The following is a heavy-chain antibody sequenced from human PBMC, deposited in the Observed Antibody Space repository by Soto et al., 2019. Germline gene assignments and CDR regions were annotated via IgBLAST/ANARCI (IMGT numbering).Heavy chain of an antibody. D-gene: IGHD1-1*01. J-gene: IGHJ6*02. V-gene: IGHV5-51*01. Sequence: PGESLKISCKGSGYSFTNYWIGWVRQMPGKGLEWMGIIYPGDSDTKYSPSFQGQVTISADKSISTAYLQWSSLQASDTAMYYCARQKQLGYYHYVLAVCGQGTTVPVSS. CDR2: IYPGDSDT. CDR1: GYSFTNYW. CDR3: ARQKQLGYYHYVLAV.